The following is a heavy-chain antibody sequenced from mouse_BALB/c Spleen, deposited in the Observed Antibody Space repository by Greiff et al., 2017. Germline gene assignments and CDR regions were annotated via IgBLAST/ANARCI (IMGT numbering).Heavy chain of an antibody. D-gene: IGHD1-1*01. CDR2: ISNGGGST. CDR1: GFTFSSYT. V-gene: IGHV5-12-2*01. CDR3: ARPSYYGSSYWYFDV. J-gene: IGHJ1*01. Sequence: EVKLMESGGGLVQPGGSLKLSCAASGFTFSSYTMSWVRQTPEKRLEWVAYISNGGGSTYYPDTVKGRFTISRDNAKNTLYLQMSSLKSEDTAMYYCARPSYYGSSYWYFDVWGAGTTVTVSS.